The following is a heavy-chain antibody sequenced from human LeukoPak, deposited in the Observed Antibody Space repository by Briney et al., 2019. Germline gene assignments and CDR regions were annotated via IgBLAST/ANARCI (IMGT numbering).Heavy chain of an antibody. V-gene: IGHV3-7*01. CDR1: GFTFSSYW. Sequence: GGSLRLSCAASGFTFSSYWMSWVRQAPGKGLEWVANIKQDGSEKYYVDSVKGRFTISRDNAKNSLYLQMNSLRAEDTAVYYCARVTRDSSSWYEWLGYCYYYMDVWGKGTTVTISS. D-gene: IGHD6-13*01. CDR2: IKQDGSEK. CDR3: ARVTRDSSSWYEWLGYCYYYMDV. J-gene: IGHJ6*03.